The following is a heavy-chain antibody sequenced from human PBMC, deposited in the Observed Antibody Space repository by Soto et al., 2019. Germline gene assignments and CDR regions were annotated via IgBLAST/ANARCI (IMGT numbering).Heavy chain of an antibody. V-gene: IGHV4-30-4*01. Sequence: ASETLSLTCTVSGGSISSGDYYWSWIRQPPGKGLEWIGYIYYSGSTYYNPSPKSRVTISVDTSKNQFSLKLSSVTAADTAVYYCARLVQLLQGRWFDPWGQGTPVTVSS. CDR3: ARLVQLLQGRWFDP. CDR1: GGSISSGDYY. D-gene: IGHD2-15*01. J-gene: IGHJ5*02. CDR2: IYYSGST.